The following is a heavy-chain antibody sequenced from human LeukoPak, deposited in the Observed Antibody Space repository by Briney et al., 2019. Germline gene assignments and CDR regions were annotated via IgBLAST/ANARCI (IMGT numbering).Heavy chain of an antibody. V-gene: IGHV3-33*01. Sequence: GGSLRLSCAASGFTFSSYGMHWVRQAPGKGLEWVAVIWYDGSNKYYADSVKGRFTISRDNSKNTLYLQMNSLRAEDTAVYYCAGVDFEYSSSSSDYWGQGTLVTVSS. CDR2: IWYDGSNK. J-gene: IGHJ4*02. D-gene: IGHD6-6*01. CDR3: AGVDFEYSSSSSDY. CDR1: GFTFSSYG.